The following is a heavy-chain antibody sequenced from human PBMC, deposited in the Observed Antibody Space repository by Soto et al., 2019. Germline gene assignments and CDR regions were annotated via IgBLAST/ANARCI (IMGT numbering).Heavy chain of an antibody. D-gene: IGHD3-9*01. Sequence: QVQLQESGPGLVKPSETLSLTCTVSGGSISSSGYYWSWIRQNPGKGLEWIGYIHYSGNTYYNPSLQSRVTISVYTSKNQFSLRLSSVTAADTAVYYCAKSLTINADFDCWGQGTLVTVSS. J-gene: IGHJ4*02. CDR2: IHYSGNT. CDR3: AKSLTINADFDC. CDR1: GGSISSSGYY. V-gene: IGHV4-31*03.